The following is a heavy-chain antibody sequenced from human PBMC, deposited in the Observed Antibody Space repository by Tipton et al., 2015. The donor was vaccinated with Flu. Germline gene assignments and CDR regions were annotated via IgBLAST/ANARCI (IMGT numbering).Heavy chain of an antibody. CDR1: GFTFSYYT. CDR3: ARELSDYYDSSEGDAFDI. Sequence: SLRLSCAASGFTFSYYTMNWVRQAPGKGLEWVSSISSSNTYIYYADSVKGRFTISRDNAKDSLYLQMNSLRAEDTAVYYCARELSDYYDSSEGDAFDIWGQGTMVTVSS. V-gene: IGHV3-21*01. J-gene: IGHJ3*02. D-gene: IGHD3-22*01. CDR2: ISSSNTYI.